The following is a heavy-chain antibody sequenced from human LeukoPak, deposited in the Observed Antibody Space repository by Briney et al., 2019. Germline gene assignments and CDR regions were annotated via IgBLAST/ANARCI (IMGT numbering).Heavy chain of an antibody. CDR2: INPNSGGT. J-gene: IGHJ6*02. D-gene: IGHD3-22*01. CDR1: GYTFTGYY. V-gene: IGHV1-2*02. CDR3: ARVIVSWSNYYGMDV. Sequence: ASVKVSCKASGYTFTGYYMHWERQAPGQGLEWMGWINPNSGGTNYAQKFQGRVTMTRDTSISTAYMELSRLRSDDTAVYYCARVIVSWSNYYGMDVWGQGTTVTVSS.